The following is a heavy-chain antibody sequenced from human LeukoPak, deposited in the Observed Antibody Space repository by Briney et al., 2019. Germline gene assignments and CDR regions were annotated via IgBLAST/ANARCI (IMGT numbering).Heavy chain of an antibody. D-gene: IGHD3-10*02. J-gene: IGHJ6*04. CDR1: GFTFSSYE. Sequence: GGSLRLSCAASGFTFSSYEMDWVRQAPGKGLEWVSYISSSGSTIYYADSVKGRFTISRDNAKNSLYLQMNSLRAEDTAVYYCAELGITMIGGVWGKGTTVTIPS. CDR3: AELGITMIGGV. CDR2: ISSSGSTI. V-gene: IGHV3-48*03.